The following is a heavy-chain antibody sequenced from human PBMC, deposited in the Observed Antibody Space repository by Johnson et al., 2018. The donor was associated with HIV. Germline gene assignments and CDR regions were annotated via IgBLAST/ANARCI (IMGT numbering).Heavy chain of an antibody. Sequence: QVQLVESGGGVVQPGRSLGLSCAASGFTFSTNAMHWVRQAPGKGLEWVAVISHDGSKKYYADSVKGRFTISRDNSKNTLFLQMNSLRAEDTALYYCAKDSDAFDIWGQGTMVTVSS. J-gene: IGHJ3*02. V-gene: IGHV3-30*18. CDR1: GFTFSTNA. CDR3: AKDSDAFDI. CDR2: ISHDGSKK.